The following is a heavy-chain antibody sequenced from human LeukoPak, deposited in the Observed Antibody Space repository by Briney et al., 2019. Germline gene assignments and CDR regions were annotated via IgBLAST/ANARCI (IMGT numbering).Heavy chain of an antibody. J-gene: IGHJ4*02. D-gene: IGHD6-19*01. CDR2: IKKDGSDK. CDR1: GFTFVDYW. Sequence: GGSLRLSCAASGFTFVDYWMNWVRQAPGKGLEWVANIKKDGSDKNYVDSVKGRFTISRDNSKNTLYLQMNSLRAEDTAVYYCAKEAGQWLVPWDYWGQGTLVTVSS. CDR3: AKEAGQWLVPWDY. V-gene: IGHV3-7*03.